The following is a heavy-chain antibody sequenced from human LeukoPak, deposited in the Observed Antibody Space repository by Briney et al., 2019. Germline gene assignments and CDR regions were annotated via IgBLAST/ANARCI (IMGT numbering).Heavy chain of an antibody. CDR3: ARDYAYDSSVHFDY. J-gene: IGHJ4*02. D-gene: IGHD3-22*01. CDR2: INPNNGGT. CDR1: GYTFTGYY. V-gene: IGHV1-2*02. Sequence: GASVKVSCKTSGYTFTGYYIHWVRQAPGQGLEWMGWINPNNGGTKYAQNFQGRVIMTRDSSMSTAYMELSRLRSDDTAVYYCARDYAYDSSVHFDYWGQGTLVTVSS.